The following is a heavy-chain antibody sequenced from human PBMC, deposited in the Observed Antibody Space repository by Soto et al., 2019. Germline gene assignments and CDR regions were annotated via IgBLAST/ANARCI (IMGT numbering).Heavy chain of an antibody. CDR2: ITGSGTRT. V-gene: IGHV3-23*01. J-gene: IGHJ4*02. CDR3: AAYVVAPDY. CDR1: GFTFNNYA. D-gene: IGHD3-10*02. Sequence: EVQLLESGGGLVQPGGSLRLSCAASGFTFNNYALSWVRQAPGKGLVWVSGITGSGTRTYYADSVKGRFTMSRDNSKNTVYLQMNSLAYDDTAVYYCAAYVVAPDYWGQGTLVTVSS.